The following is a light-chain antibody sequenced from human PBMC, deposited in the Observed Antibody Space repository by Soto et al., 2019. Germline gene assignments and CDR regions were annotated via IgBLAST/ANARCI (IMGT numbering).Light chain of an antibody. Sequence: QSVLTQSPSVSGAPGQRCTISRTGSSSNTGAGYDVHWYQQFPGTAPKLLIYVNRNRPSGVPDRFSGAKSGTSASLAITGLQAEDEADYDCHSSDSSLSAWVFGGGTKLTVL. CDR1: SSNTGAGYD. V-gene: IGLV1-40*01. J-gene: IGLJ3*02. CDR3: HSSDSSLSAWV. CDR2: VNR.